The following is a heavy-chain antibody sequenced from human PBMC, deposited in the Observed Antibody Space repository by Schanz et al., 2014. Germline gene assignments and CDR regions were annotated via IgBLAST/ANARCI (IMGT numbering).Heavy chain of an antibody. J-gene: IGHJ3*02. V-gene: IGHV3-64D*06. D-gene: IGHD6-13*01. Sequence: EVFLVESGGGLVQPGGSLRLSCSASGFAFSNYAMHWVRQAPEKGLEYVSAITKDGRSAYYADSVKGRFTISRDNSKSTHYLQMSSLRVEDTAVYYCVKDAHSSSWWGGAFDIWGQGTMVTVSS. CDR1: GFAFSNYA. CDR2: ITKDGRSA. CDR3: VKDAHSSSWWGGAFDI.